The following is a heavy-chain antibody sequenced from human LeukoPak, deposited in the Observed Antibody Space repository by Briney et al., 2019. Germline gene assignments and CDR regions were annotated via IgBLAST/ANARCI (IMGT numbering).Heavy chain of an antibody. Sequence: PGGSLRLSCAASEFSVGSNYTTWVRQAPGKGLEGVSLIYSGGSTYYADSVMGRFTISRDNAKNSLYLQMNSLRAEDTAVYFCAGHYDSSGYRVDVFDIWGQGTMVTVSS. CDR2: IYSGGST. V-gene: IGHV3-66*04. D-gene: IGHD3-22*01. CDR3: AGHYDSSGYRVDVFDI. J-gene: IGHJ3*02. CDR1: EFSVGSNY.